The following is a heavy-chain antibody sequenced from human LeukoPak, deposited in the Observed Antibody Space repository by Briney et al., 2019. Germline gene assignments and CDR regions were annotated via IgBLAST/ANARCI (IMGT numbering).Heavy chain of an antibody. CDR1: GFTFSSYG. D-gene: IGHD3-3*01. J-gene: IGHJ4*02. Sequence: GGSLRLSCAASGFTFSSYGMHWVRQAPGKGLEWVAVIWYDGNNKYYADSAKGRFTISRDNSKNTLYLQMNSLRAEDTAVYYCARDYDFWSGYPYYFDYWGQGTLVTVSS. V-gene: IGHV3-33*01. CDR2: IWYDGNNK. CDR3: ARDYDFWSGYPYYFDY.